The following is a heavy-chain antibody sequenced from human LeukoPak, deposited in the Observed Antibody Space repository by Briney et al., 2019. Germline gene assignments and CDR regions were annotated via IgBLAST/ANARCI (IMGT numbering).Heavy chain of an antibody. CDR2: IWYDGSNK. Sequence: PGGSLRLSCAASGFTFSSYGMHWVRQAPGKGLEWVAVIWYDGSNKYYADSVKGRFTISRDNSKNTLYLQVNSLRAEDTAVYYCARRAYGSGSYFDYWGQGTLVTVSS. D-gene: IGHD3-10*01. V-gene: IGHV3-33*01. CDR3: ARRAYGSGSYFDY. CDR1: GFTFSSYG. J-gene: IGHJ4*02.